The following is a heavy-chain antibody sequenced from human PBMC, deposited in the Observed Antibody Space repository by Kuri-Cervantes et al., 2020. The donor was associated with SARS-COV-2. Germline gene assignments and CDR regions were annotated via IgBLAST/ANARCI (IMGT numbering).Heavy chain of an antibody. CDR3: ARQGGYYGMDV. J-gene: IGHJ6*02. Sequence: SETLSLTCSVSGGSISSRSYYWGWIRQPPGKGLEWIGSIYYSGSTNYNPTLKSRVTISVDTSTNQFFLNLTSVTAADTAVYYCARQGGYYGMDVWGHGTTVTVSS. D-gene: IGHD3-22*01. CDR2: IYYSGST. CDR1: GGSISSRSYY. V-gene: IGHV4-39*01.